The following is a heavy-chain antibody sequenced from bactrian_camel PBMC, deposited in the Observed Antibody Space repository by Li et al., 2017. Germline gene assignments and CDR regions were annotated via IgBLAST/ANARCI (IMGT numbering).Heavy chain of an antibody. V-gene: IGHV3S40*01. CDR1: GFTFSYYA. D-gene: IGHD5*01. CDR2: ISNTGDRT. Sequence: VQLVESGGGLVQPGGSLRLSCAASGFTFSYYAMTWVRQAPGKGLEWVSAISNTGDRTNYADSVKGRFTISRDNAKSTVYLQMNSLRTGDTAVYYCAIGLFADFGLGLGTQVTVS. J-gene: IGHJ4*01.